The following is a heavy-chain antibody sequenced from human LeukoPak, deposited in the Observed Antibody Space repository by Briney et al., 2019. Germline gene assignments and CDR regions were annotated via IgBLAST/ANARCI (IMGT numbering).Heavy chain of an antibody. V-gene: IGHV1-8*01. J-gene: IGHJ5*02. D-gene: IGHD6-6*01. CDR3: ASLRAEIAARRQVQNWFDP. CDR1: GYTFTSYD. Sequence: GASVKVSCKASGYTFTSYDINWVRQATGQGLEWMGWMNPNSGNTGYAQKFQGRVTMTRNTSISTAYMELSSLRSEDTAVYYCASLRAEIAARRQVQNWFDPWGQGTLVTVSS. CDR2: MNPNSGNT.